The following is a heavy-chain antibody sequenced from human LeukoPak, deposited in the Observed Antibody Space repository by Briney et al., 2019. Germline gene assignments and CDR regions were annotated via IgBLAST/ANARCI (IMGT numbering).Heavy chain of an antibody. CDR3: ARNNCWRFDY. CDR1: GYTFSRYW. V-gene: IGHV3-7*01. J-gene: IGHJ4*02. D-gene: IGHD3-3*01. CDR2: VNEDGSQR. Sequence: GGSLRLSCAASGYTFSRYWVTWVRQAPGKGLEWVANVNEDGSQRYYVDSVKGRFTISRDNAKNSLYLQMNSLRPEDTAVYYCARNNCWRFDYWGQGTPVTVSS.